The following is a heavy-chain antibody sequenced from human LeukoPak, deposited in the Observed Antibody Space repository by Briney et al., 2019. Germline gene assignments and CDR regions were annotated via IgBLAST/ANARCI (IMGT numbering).Heavy chain of an antibody. CDR3: ARVWAQDPKRAFDI. Sequence: SETLSLTCAVSGYSISSGYYWGWIRQSPGRGLEWIGTIHHSGSTYYNPSLKSRVTISVDTSKNQFALKLNSMTAADTAVYYCARVWAQDPKRAFDIWGQGTMVTVSS. CDR1: GYSISSGYY. J-gene: IGHJ3*02. V-gene: IGHV4-38-2*01. CDR2: IHHSGST. D-gene: IGHD3-16*01.